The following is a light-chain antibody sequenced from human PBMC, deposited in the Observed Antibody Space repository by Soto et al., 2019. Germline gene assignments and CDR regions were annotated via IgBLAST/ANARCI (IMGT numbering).Light chain of an antibody. Sequence: IQMTQSPSSLSASVGDRVTITCRASYDINIYLAWYQQRPGKVPKLLIYTASTLQSGVPSRFSGSGFGTDFTLTISSLQPEDVATYYCQNYNTVPIAFGQGTRLE. V-gene: IGKV1-27*01. CDR3: QNYNTVPIA. CDR2: TAS. CDR1: YDINIY. J-gene: IGKJ5*01.